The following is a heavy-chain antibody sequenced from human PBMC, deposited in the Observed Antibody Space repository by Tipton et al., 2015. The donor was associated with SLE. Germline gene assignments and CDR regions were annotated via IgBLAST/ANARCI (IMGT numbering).Heavy chain of an antibody. CDR2: IYFTGST. CDR3: ARGGGGDVLNWFDP. J-gene: IGHJ5*02. V-gene: IGHV4-31*03. D-gene: IGHD2-21*01. Sequence: TLSLTCTVSGGSIRSRGYYWSWIRQHPGKGLEWIGYIYFTGSTHYNPSLRSRILISLDTSKNQFSLKVNSVTAADTAIYFCARGGGGDVLNWFDPWGQGTLVSVSP. CDR1: GGSIRSRGYY.